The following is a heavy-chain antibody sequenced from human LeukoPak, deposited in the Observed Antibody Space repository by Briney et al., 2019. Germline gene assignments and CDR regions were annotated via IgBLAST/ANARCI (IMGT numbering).Heavy chain of an antibody. V-gene: IGHV3-23*01. CDR3: AKRRQYSSTHFHFDY. J-gene: IGHJ4*02. CDR2: IRTSGST. CDR1: GFTFSNYA. Sequence: GGSLTLSCGASGFTFSNYAMSWVRQAPGKGLEWVSAIRTSGSTYYAELVKGRFTISRDNFKNTLYLHIDSLRVEDTALYYCAKRRQYSSTHFHFDYWGEGTLITVST. D-gene: IGHD6-13*01.